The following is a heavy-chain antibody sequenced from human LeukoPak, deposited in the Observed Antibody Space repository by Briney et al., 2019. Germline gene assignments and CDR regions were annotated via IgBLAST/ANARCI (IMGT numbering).Heavy chain of an antibody. J-gene: IGHJ4*02. CDR1: GFTFSTYG. Sequence: PGRSLRLSCAASGFTFSTYGLHWVRQAPGKGLEWVALIWYDGSNKYYADSVKGRFTISRDNSKNTLYLQMNSLRAEDTAVYYCAREKHKYSSGWYCLDYWGQGTLVTVSS. CDR3: AREKHKYSSGWYCLDY. V-gene: IGHV3-33*01. D-gene: IGHD6-19*01. CDR2: IWYDGSNK.